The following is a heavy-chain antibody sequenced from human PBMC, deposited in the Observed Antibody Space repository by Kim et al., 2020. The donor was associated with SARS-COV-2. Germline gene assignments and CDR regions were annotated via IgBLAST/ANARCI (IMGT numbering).Heavy chain of an antibody. CDR1: GFTFSSSW. Sequence: GGSLRLSCAASGFTFSSSWMNWARQAPGKGLEWVANINQDGSQKIYVDSVKGRFTISRDNAQNSLYLQMNSLRAEDTAVYYCVRRVDYWGQGTLVTVSS. J-gene: IGHJ4*02. CDR2: INQDGSQK. CDR3: VRRVDY. V-gene: IGHV3-7*01.